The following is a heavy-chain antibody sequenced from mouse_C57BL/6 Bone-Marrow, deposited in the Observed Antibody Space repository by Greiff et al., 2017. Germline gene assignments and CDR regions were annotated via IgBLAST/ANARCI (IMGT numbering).Heavy chain of an antibody. V-gene: IGHV1-59*01. Sequence: QVQLQQPGAELVRPGTSVKLSCKASGYTFTSYWLHWVKQRPGHGLEWIGVIYPSDSYTNSNQKFKGKATLTVDTSSSTAYMRLSSLTSEDSAVYYYARAGFAYWGQGTLVTVAA. CDR1: GYTFTSYW. CDR3: ARAGFAY. CDR2: IYPSDSYT. J-gene: IGHJ3*01.